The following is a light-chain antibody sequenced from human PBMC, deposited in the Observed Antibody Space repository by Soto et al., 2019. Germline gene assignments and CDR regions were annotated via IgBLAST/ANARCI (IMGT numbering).Light chain of an antibody. CDR3: QQRTDRPPWT. CDR2: GAS. J-gene: IGKJ1*01. CDR1: QSISDT. V-gene: IGKV3-15*01. Sequence: EIVITQSPAALSVSPGGRVTLSCRASQSISDTIAWYQQKPGQAPRLLIYGASARATGFPARFSGSGSGTDFTLTISSLQSEDFAVYYCQQRTDRPPWTFGQGTKVDIK.